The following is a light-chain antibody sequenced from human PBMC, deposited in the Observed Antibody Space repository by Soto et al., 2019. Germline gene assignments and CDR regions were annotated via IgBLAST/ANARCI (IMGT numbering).Light chain of an antibody. Sequence: DIQMPQSPSTLSASVGDRVTITCLASQGIAHYLAWYQQKPGKAPNLLIYTASTLQSGVPSRFSGSGSGTDFTLTISSLQPEDFATYFCQQLNSYPLTFGQGTRLEIK. J-gene: IGKJ5*01. V-gene: IGKV1-9*01. CDR1: QGIAHY. CDR2: TAS. CDR3: QQLNSYPLT.